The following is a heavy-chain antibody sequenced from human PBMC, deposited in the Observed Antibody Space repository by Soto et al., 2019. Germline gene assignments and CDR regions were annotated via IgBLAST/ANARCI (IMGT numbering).Heavy chain of an antibody. CDR1: EDIFSSSG. J-gene: IGHJ4*02. Sequence: QAQVVQSGPEVDKPGSSVKVSCKASEDIFSSSGFSWVRQAPGLGLEWMGGIIPVFGTTEYAEKFRGRVTISADDDKRTVDMELDSLTSDDTAVYYCAKGDTGDAATAGRLDWWGQRPRVTVS. V-gene: IGHV1-69*01. D-gene: IGHD6-25*01. CDR2: IIPVFGTT. CDR3: AKGDTGDAATAGRLDW.